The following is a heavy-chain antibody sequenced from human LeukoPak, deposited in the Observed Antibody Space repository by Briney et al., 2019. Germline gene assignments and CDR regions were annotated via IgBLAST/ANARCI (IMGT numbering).Heavy chain of an antibody. CDR1: GGSISSGDYS. J-gene: IGHJ2*01. CDR3: ARTLQPRDYWYFDL. D-gene: IGHD5-18*01. Sequence: PSETLSLTCAVSGGSISSGDYSWSWIRQPPGKGLEWIGYLSYTGSTYYNPSLKSRVTISVDTSKNQFSLKLSSVTAADTAVYYCARTLQPRDYWYFDLWGRGTLVTVSS. V-gene: IGHV4-30-4*07. CDR2: LSYTGST.